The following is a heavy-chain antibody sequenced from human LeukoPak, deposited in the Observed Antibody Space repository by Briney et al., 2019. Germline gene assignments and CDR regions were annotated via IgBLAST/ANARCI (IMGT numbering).Heavy chain of an antibody. CDR3: ARDPGYGPSDHYFDY. CDR2: IKQDGSEK. D-gene: IGHD5-18*01. J-gene: IGHJ4*02. Sequence: GGSLRLSCAASGFTFSSYWMSWVRQATGKGLEWVANIKQDGSEKYYVDSVKGRFTISTDNATNSLYLQMNSLSTEDTAVYYSARDPGYGPSDHYFDYRGEGKPGTASS. V-gene: IGHV3-7*01. CDR1: GFTFSSYW.